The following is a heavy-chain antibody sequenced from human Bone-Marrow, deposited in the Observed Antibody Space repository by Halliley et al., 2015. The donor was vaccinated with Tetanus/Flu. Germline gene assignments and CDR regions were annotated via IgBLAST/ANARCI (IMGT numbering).Heavy chain of an antibody. V-gene: IGHV3-49*04. CDR1: GFIFGDYE. CDR2: TRNKAYGGTT. CDR3: TRALQYYDILTPKGVRFDP. D-gene: IGHD3-9*01. J-gene: IGHJ5*02. Sequence: QLVQSGGGLVQPGRSLRLSCIASGFIFGDYEMSWVRQAPGKGLEWVGFTRNKAYGGTTEYAASLKGRFTISRDDSNSIVYLQMNSLKAEDTAVYYCTRALQYYDILTPKGVRFDPWGPGTLVTVSS.